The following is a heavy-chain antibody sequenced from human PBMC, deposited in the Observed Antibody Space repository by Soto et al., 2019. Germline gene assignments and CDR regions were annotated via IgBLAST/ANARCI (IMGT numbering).Heavy chain of an antibody. Sequence: PSETLSLTCTVSGGSISSGGYYWSWIRQHPGKGLEWIGYIYYSGSTYYNPSLKSRVTISVDTSKNQFSLKLSSVTAADTAVYYCARVGYCSSTSCYTPGNWFDPWGQGTLVTVSS. CDR2: IYYSGST. CDR3: ARVGYCSSTSCYTPGNWFDP. J-gene: IGHJ5*02. V-gene: IGHV4-31*03. D-gene: IGHD2-2*02. CDR1: GGSISSGGYY.